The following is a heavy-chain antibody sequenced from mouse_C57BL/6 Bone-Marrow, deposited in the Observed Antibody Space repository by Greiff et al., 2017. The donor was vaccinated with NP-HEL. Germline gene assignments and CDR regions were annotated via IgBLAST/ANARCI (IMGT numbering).Heavy chain of an antibody. D-gene: IGHD1-1*01. J-gene: IGHJ1*03. CDR1: GYTFTSYW. Sequence: VQLQQSGAELAKPGASVKLSCKASGYTFTSYWMHWVKQRPGQGLEWIGYINPSSGYTKYNQKFKDKATLTADKSSSTAYMQLSSLTYEDSAVYFCAPTVVDYWYFDVWGTGTTVTVSS. CDR3: APTVVDYWYFDV. V-gene: IGHV1-7*01. CDR2: INPSSGYT.